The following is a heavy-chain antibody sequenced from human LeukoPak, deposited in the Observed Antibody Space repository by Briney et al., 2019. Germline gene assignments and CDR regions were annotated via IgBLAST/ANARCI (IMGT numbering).Heavy chain of an antibody. V-gene: IGHV3-23*01. D-gene: IGHD5-12*01. CDR2: VSGSGGST. CDR3: AKDLDIVATISGN. J-gene: IGHJ4*02. CDR1: GFTFSSYA. Sequence: GGSLRLSCAASGFTFSSYAMSWVRQAPGKGLEWVSGVSGSGGSTYYADSVKGRFTISRDNSKNTLYLQMNSLRAEDTAVYYCAKDLDIVATISGNWGQGTLVTVSS.